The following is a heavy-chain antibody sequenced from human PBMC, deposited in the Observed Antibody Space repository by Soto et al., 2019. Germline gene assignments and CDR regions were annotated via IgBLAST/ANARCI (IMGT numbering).Heavy chain of an antibody. J-gene: IGHJ3*02. V-gene: IGHV1-18*01. D-gene: IGHD3-16*01. CDR2: INPYNANT. CDR3: ARDRVAGIWGDAFDI. CDR1: GFTFTSSA. Sequence: GASVKVSCKASGFTFTSSAVQWVRQAPGQGLEWMGWINPYNANTNYAQKLQGRVTMATDTSTSTAYMDLRSLTSDDTAVYYCARDRVAGIWGDAFDIWGQGTMVTVSS.